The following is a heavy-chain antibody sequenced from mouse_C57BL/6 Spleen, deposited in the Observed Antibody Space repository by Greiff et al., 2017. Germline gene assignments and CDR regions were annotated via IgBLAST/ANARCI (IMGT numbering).Heavy chain of an antibody. V-gene: IGHV14-4*01. CDR2: IDPENGDT. Sequence: VQLQQSGAELVRPGASVKLSCTASGFNIKDDYMHWVKQRPEQGLEWIGWIDPENGDTASASKFQGKATITADTSSNTAYLQLSSLTSEDTAVYYCTTPEGDYWGQGTTLTVSS. CDR1: GFNIKDDY. J-gene: IGHJ2*01. CDR3: TTPEGDY.